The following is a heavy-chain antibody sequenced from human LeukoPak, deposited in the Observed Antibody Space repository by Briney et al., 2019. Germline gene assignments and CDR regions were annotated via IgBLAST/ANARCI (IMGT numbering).Heavy chain of an antibody. J-gene: IGHJ4*02. V-gene: IGHV1-46*01. CDR3: ATGIGYYDSSGYPFDY. CDR1: GYTFTSYG. D-gene: IGHD3-22*01. Sequence: GASVKVSCKASGYTFTSYGISWVRQAPGQGLEWMGIINPSGGSTSYAQKFQGRVTMTRDMSTSTVYMELSSLRSEDTAVYYCATGIGYYDSSGYPFDYWGQGTLVTVSS. CDR2: INPSGGST.